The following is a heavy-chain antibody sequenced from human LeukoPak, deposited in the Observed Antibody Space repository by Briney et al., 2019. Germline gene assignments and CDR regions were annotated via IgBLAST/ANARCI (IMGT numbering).Heavy chain of an antibody. V-gene: IGHV1-46*01. J-gene: IGHJ3*02. D-gene: IGHD2-21*02. CDR3: ARDLVVVTGLRTRGSFDI. Sequence: ASVKVSCKASGYNFTSYYMHWVRQAPGQGLEWMGIINFSGGTTSYAQKFQGRVTVTRDTSTSTVYMELSSLRSEDTAVYYCARDLVVVTGLRTRGSFDIWGQGTMVTASS. CDR1: GYNFTSYY. CDR2: INFSGGTT.